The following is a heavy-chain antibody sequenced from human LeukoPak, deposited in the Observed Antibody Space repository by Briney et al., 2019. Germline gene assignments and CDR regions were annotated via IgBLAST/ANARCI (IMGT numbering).Heavy chain of an antibody. D-gene: IGHD3-3*01. J-gene: IGHJ4*02. Sequence: GGSLRLSCAASGFTFSSYWMSWVRQAPGKGLEWVANIKQDGSEEYYVDSVKGRFTISRDNAKNSLYLQMNSLRAEDTAVYYCARDLTYYDFWSGYDNYFDYWGQGTLVTVSS. CDR1: GFTFSSYW. CDR2: IKQDGSEE. CDR3: ARDLTYYDFWSGYDNYFDY. V-gene: IGHV3-7*01.